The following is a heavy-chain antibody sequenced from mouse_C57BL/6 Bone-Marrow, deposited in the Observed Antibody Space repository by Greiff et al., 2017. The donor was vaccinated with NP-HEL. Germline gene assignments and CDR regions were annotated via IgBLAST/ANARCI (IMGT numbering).Heavy chain of an antibody. D-gene: IGHD1-1*01. CDR3: ARPHYYGSSYGYFDV. V-gene: IGHV1-82*01. Sequence: VQLQQSGPELVKPGASVKISCKASGYAFSSSWMNWVKQRPGKGLEWIGRIYPGDGDTNYNGKFKGKATLTADKSSSTAYMQLSSLTSADSAVYFCARPHYYGSSYGYFDVWGTGTTVTVSS. CDR2: IYPGDGDT. CDR1: GYAFSSSW. J-gene: IGHJ1*03.